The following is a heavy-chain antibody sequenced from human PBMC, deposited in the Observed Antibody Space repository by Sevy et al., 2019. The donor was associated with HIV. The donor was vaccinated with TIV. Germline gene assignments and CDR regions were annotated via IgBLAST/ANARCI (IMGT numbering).Heavy chain of an antibody. D-gene: IGHD2-15*01. CDR3: AREGQWSHPGDY. V-gene: IGHV3-7*01. CDR2: IKEDGSEK. CDR1: GFSFSSFW. Sequence: GGSLRLSCAASGFSFSSFWMSWVRQSPGKGLEWVANIKEDGSEKYYVDSVKGRFTISRDNAKNSLYLQMNSLRAEATAVYYCAREGQWSHPGDYWGQGTLVTVSS. J-gene: IGHJ4*02.